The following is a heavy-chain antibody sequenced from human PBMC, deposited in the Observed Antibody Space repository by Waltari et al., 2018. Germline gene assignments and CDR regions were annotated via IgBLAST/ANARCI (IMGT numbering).Heavy chain of an antibody. J-gene: IGHJ4*02. D-gene: IGHD1-1*01. CDR1: GFSFSAYE. CDR3: ARVVTTMTTWAYYFDY. V-gene: IGHV3-48*03. Sequence: ASGFSFSAYEMSWVRQAPGKGLEWLSYISSSGRTMYSAESVKGRFSISRDNANNLLYLQMDSLRAEDTAIYYCARVVTTMTTWAYYFDYWGQGTLVTVSS. CDR2: ISSSGRTM.